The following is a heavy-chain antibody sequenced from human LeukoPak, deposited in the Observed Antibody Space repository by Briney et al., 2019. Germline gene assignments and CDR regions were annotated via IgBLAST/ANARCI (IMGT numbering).Heavy chain of an antibody. Sequence: SETLSLTCSVSGYSISSGYYWGWIRQSPGKGLEWIGSMYHSGTTYYNPSLKSRVTLSVETSKNQFSLKLSSVTAADTAVYYCARVSVAGHDYWGQGTLVTVSS. CDR2: MYHSGTT. CDR1: GYSISSGYY. V-gene: IGHV4-38-2*02. J-gene: IGHJ4*02. CDR3: ARVSVAGHDY. D-gene: IGHD6-19*01.